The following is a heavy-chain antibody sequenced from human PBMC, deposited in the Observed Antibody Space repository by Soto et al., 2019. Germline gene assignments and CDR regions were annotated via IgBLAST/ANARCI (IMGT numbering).Heavy chain of an antibody. CDR3: ATSVLRSNYYYYGMDV. J-gene: IGHJ6*02. Sequence: GASVKVSCKVSGYILTELSMHWVRQAPGKGLEWMGGFDPEDGETIYAQKFQGRVTMTEDTSTDTAYMELSSLRSEDTAVYYCATSVLRSNYYYYGMDVWGQGTTVTVSS. CDR2: FDPEDGET. V-gene: IGHV1-24*01. CDR1: GYILTELS. D-gene: IGHD5-12*01.